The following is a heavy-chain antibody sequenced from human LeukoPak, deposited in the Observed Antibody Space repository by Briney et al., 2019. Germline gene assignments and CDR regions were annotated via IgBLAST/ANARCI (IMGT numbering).Heavy chain of an antibody. CDR1: GFTFSSYA. J-gene: IGHJ4*02. Sequence: PGASLRLSCAASGFTFSSYAMSWVRQAPGKGLEWVSAISGSGGSTYYADSVKGRFTISRDNSKNTLYLQMNSLRAEDTAVYYCAKTPSYDILTGYCRFVYWGQGTLVTVSS. CDR3: AKTPSYDILTGYCRFVY. V-gene: IGHV3-23*01. D-gene: IGHD3-9*01. CDR2: ISGSGGST.